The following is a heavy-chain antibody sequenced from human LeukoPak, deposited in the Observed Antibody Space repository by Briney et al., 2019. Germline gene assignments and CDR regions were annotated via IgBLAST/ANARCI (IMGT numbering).Heavy chain of an antibody. V-gene: IGHV3-30-3*01. CDR3: AKEGTGIHFDY. Sequence: GGSLRLSCAASGFTFSSNAIHWVRQAPGKGLEWVAEISYDGGNTYYADSVKGRFTISRDNSKYTLYLQMNSLRAEDTAVYYCAKEGTGIHFDYWGQGTLVTVSS. J-gene: IGHJ4*02. D-gene: IGHD1-1*01. CDR1: GFTFSSNA. CDR2: ISYDGGNT.